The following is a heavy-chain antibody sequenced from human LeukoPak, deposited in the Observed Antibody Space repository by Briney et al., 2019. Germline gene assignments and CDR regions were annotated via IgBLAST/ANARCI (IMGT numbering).Heavy chain of an antibody. CDR3: ARQVSGSGSYYWVYYYYYMDV. D-gene: IGHD3-10*01. V-gene: IGHV4-38-2*02. CDR2: IYHSGST. Sequence: SETLSLTCTVSGYSISSGYYWGWIRQPPGKGLEWIGSIYHSGSTYYNPSLKSRVTISVDTSKNQFSLKLSSVTAADTAVYYCARQVSGSGSYYWVYYYYYMDVWGKGTTVTISS. CDR1: GYSISSGYY. J-gene: IGHJ6*03.